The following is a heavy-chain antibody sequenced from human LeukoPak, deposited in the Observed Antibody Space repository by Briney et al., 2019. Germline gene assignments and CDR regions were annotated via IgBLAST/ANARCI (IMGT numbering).Heavy chain of an antibody. Sequence: PSETLSLTCTVSGGSISGGGYYWSWIRQHPGKGLEWIGYIYYSGSTYYNPSLKSRVTISVDTSKNQFSLKLSSVTAADTAVYYCASWEYSGYDQRVGVDYWGQGTLVTVSS. CDR1: GGSISGGGYY. CDR2: IYYSGST. CDR3: ASWEYSGYDQRVGVDY. V-gene: IGHV4-31*03. D-gene: IGHD5-12*01. J-gene: IGHJ4*02.